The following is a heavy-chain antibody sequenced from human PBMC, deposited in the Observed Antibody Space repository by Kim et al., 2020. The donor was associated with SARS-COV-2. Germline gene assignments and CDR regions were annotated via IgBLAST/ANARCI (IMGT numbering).Heavy chain of an antibody. CDR2: YTT. Sequence: YTTDFAASVKGRFTISRDDSKNSLYLQMSGLKTEDTAVYYCAREVEGAFDIWGQGTVVTVSS. V-gene: IGHV3-72*01. CDR3: AREVEGAFDI. J-gene: IGHJ3*02.